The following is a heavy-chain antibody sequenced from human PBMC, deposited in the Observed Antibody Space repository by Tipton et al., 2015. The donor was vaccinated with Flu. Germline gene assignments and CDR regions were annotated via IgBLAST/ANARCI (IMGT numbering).Heavy chain of an antibody. CDR1: GFTFSNYE. D-gene: IGHD7-27*01. CDR3: ATLTGDDY. CDR2: ISSSATTI. Sequence: VQLVQSGGGLVKPGGSLRLSCAASGFTFSNYEMNWVRQAPGKGLEWLSYISSSATTISYADSVRGRFTISRDNAKNSLYLQLNSLRAEDTALYYCATLTGDDYWGQGDVVTVSS. V-gene: IGHV3-48*03. J-gene: IGHJ4*02.